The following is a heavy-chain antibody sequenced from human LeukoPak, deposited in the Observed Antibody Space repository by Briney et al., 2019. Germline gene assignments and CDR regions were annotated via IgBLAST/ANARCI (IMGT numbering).Heavy chain of an antibody. J-gene: IGHJ4*02. CDR1: GFTVSSNY. D-gene: IGHD3-10*01. V-gene: IGHV3-53*01. Sequence: GGSLRLSCAASGFTVSSNYMSWVRQAPGKGLEWVSVIYSGGSTYYADSVKGRFTISRGNSKNTLYLQMNSLRAEDTALYYCAKGLPGFGDLLDVWNYWGQGILVTVSS. CDR3: AKGLPGFGDLLDVWNY. CDR2: IYSGGST.